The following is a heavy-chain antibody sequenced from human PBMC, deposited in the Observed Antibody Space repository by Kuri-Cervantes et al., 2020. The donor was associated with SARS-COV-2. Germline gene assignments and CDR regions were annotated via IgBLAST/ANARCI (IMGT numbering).Heavy chain of an antibody. V-gene: IGHV3-23*01. Sequence: GESLKISFAASGFTFSSYWMHWVRQAPGKGLVWVSAISGSGGSTYYADSVKGRFTISRDNSKNTLYLQMNSLRAEDTAVYYCAKDQHGIVVVVAAIDYWGRGTLVTVSS. D-gene: IGHD2-15*01. J-gene: IGHJ4*02. CDR1: GFTFSSYW. CDR2: ISGSGGST. CDR3: AKDQHGIVVVVAAIDY.